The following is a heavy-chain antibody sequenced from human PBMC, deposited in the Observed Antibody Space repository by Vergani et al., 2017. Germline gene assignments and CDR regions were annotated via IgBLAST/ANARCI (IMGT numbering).Heavy chain of an antibody. D-gene: IGHD2-21*01. CDR2: IWYDGSNK. CDR3: ARDGKYCGSNRCSSDPYYNHYYMDV. V-gene: IGHV3-33*01. CDR1: GFTFTSYG. Sequence: QVQLVESGGGVVQPGRSLRLSCKVSGFTFTSYGMHWVRQAPGPGLEWLAVIWYDGSNKYYGDSVRGRFTISRDNSRNTIYLQMNSLRAEDTAVYYCARDGKYCGSNRCSSDPYYNHYYMDVWGKGTTVTVSS. J-gene: IGHJ6*03.